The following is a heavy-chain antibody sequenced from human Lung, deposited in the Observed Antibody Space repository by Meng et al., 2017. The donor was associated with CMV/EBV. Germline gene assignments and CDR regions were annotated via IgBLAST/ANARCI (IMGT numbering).Heavy chain of an antibody. CDR3: AKSSDNGWSS. Sequence: SCPSSGYSFRGFYLHWARQSPGHGLEWLGRVNPISDDTHLAQKFEGRITVTRGATINTAFMELTRLRPDDTAVYYCAKSSDNGWSSWGPGTLVTVSS. J-gene: IGHJ4*01. V-gene: IGHV1-2*06. CDR1: GYSFRGFY. CDR2: VNPISDDT. D-gene: IGHD6-19*01.